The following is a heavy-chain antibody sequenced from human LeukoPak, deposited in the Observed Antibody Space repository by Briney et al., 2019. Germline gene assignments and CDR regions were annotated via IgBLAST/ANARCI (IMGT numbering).Heavy chain of an antibody. J-gene: IGHJ4*02. D-gene: IGHD3-10*01. CDR2: IYTSGST. V-gene: IGHV4-4*07. Sequence: PSETLSLTCTASGGSISSYYWSWIRQSAGKGLEWIGRIYTSGSTNYNPSLKSRVTMSVDTSKNQFSLKLSSVTAADTAVYYCARDRGRANMNVFDYWGQGTLVTVSS. CDR1: GGSISSYY. CDR3: ARDRGRANMNVFDY.